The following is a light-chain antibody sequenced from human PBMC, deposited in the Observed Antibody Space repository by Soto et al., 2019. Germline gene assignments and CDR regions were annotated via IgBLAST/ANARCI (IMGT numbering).Light chain of an antibody. Sequence: QSVLTQPPSASGSPGQSVTISCTGTSSDVGCNNYVSWYQQYPGRAPKLMIYEVTKRPSGVPDRFSGSKSGNTASLTVSGLQAEDEDDDYCSSYAASNNFYFVFGGGTKLTVL. V-gene: IGLV2-8*01. CDR1: SSDVGCNNY. J-gene: IGLJ3*02. CDR3: SSYAASNNFYFV. CDR2: EVT.